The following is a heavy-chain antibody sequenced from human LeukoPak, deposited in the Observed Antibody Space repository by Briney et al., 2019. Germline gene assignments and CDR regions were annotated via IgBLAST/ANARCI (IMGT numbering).Heavy chain of an antibody. D-gene: IGHD2-2*02. CDR3: AKTSDQLLYSKFDF. CDR2: IKQDGSEK. J-gene: IGHJ4*02. V-gene: IGHV3-7*01. CDR1: GFTFSSYW. Sequence: PGGSLRLSCATSGFTFSSYWMSWVRQAPGKGLEWVANIKQDGSEKYYVDSVKGRFTISRDNAKSSLYLQMNSLRADDSAVYYCAKTSDQLLYSKFDFWGQGTLVTVSS.